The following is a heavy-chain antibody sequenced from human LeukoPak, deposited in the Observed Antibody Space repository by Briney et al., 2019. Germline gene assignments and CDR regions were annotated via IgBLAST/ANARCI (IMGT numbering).Heavy chain of an antibody. D-gene: IGHD4-17*01. J-gene: IGHJ4*02. CDR1: GGTFSSYA. V-gene: IGHV1-69*06. CDR2: IIPIFGTA. CDR3: AREYGDDPGAPYDY. Sequence: SVKVSCKASGGTFSSYAISWVRQAPGQGLEWMGGIIPIFGTANYAQKFQGRVTITADKSTSTAYMELSSLRSEDTAVYYCAREYGDDPGAPYDYWGQGTLVTVSS.